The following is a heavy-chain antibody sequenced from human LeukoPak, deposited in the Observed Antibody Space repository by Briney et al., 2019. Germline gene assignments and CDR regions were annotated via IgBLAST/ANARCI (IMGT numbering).Heavy chain of an antibody. CDR2: IFGSGGSP. D-gene: IGHD5-18*01. CDR1: GFTFGSHA. CDR3: GKTTVGYSSGQKPAWPVDY. V-gene: IGHV3-23*01. Sequence: PGVSLRLSCEASGFTFGSHAMYWVRQAPGKGLEWVAGIFGSGGSPHYADPVKGRFTISRDNSRNTVYLQINSLRAEDTAIYYCGKTTVGYSSGQKPAWPVDYWGQGTLVTVSS. J-gene: IGHJ4*02.